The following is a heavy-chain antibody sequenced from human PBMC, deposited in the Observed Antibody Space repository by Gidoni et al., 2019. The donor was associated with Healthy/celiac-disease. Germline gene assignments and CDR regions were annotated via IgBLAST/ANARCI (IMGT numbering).Heavy chain of an antibody. CDR1: GFIFNDYY. CDR3: ARVNYYGSGNADV. CDR2: ISSSGSTI. Sequence: QVQLVESGGGLVKPGGSLRLSCAASGFIFNDYYMSWIRQAPGKGLEWVSHISSSGSTIYYADSVKGRLTISRDNAKKSLYLQMNSLRAEDTAVYYCARVNYYGSGNADVWGQGTTVTVSS. V-gene: IGHV3-11*01. D-gene: IGHD3-10*01. J-gene: IGHJ6*02.